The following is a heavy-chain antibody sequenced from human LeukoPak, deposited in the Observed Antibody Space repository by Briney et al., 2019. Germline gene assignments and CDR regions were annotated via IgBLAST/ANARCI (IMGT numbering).Heavy chain of an antibody. D-gene: IGHD3-10*01. CDR3: ARGRGAMVRGVMDY. Sequence: SETLSLTCAVSGGSISSSNWWSWVRQPPGKGLEWIGEIYHSGSTNYNPSLKSRVTISVDKSKNQFSLKLSSVTAADTAVYYCARGRGAMVRGVMDYWGQGTLVTVSS. CDR1: GGSISSSNW. J-gene: IGHJ4*02. V-gene: IGHV4-4*02. CDR2: IYHSGST.